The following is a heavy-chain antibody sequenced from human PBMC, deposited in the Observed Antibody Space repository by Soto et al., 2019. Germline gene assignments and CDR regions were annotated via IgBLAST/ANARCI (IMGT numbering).Heavy chain of an antibody. Sequence: QVQLVESGGGVVQPGRSLRLSCAASGFTFSSYGMHWVRQAPGKGLEWVAVIWYDGSNKYYADSVKGRFTISRDNSKNPLYLQMNSLRAEDRAVYYCARQYCSGGSCYSGSSYYYDYGMDVWGQGTTVTVSS. V-gene: IGHV3-33*01. D-gene: IGHD2-15*01. CDR1: GFTFSSYG. CDR3: ARQYCSGGSCYSGSSYYYDYGMDV. CDR2: IWYDGSNK. J-gene: IGHJ6*02.